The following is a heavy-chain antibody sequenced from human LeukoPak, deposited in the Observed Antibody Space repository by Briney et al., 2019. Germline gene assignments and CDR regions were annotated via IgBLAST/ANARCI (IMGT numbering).Heavy chain of an antibody. J-gene: IGHJ4*02. CDR1: GGSFSGYY. CDR2: INHSGST. V-gene: IGHV4-34*01. CDR3: ARDKAGTARTFDY. Sequence: SETLSLTCAVYGGSFSGYYWSWIRQPPGKGLEWIGEINHSGSTNYNPSLKSRVTISVDTSKNQFSLKLSSVTAADTAVYYCARDKAGTARTFDYWGQGTLVTVSS. D-gene: IGHD6-19*01.